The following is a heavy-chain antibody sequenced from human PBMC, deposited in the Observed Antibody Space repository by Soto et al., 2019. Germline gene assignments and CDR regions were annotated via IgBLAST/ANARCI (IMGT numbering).Heavy chain of an antibody. D-gene: IGHD2-21*02. V-gene: IGHV1-46*01. Sequence: QVQLVQSGAEVKKPGASVKVSCKASGYTFTTYFLHWVRQAPGQGLEWMGIINPSDGSTSYTQKFQGRVTMTRDTSTSTVYMELSNLRSDDTAVYYCARAPDIVVVAAFENYYYGMDVWGQGTTVTVSS. J-gene: IGHJ6*02. CDR1: GYTFTTYF. CDR3: ARAPDIVVVAAFENYYYGMDV. CDR2: INPSDGST.